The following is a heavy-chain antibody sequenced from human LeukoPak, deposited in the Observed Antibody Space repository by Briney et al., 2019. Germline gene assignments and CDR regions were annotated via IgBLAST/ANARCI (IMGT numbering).Heavy chain of an antibody. J-gene: IGHJ6*03. V-gene: IGHV7-4-1*02. D-gene: IGHD6-19*01. Sequence: ASVKVSCKASGYTFTSYAMNWVRQAPGQGPEWMGWINANTGNPTYAQGFTGRFVFSLDTSVSTAYLQISSLKAEDTAVYYCARDRIRQWLVLGSYYYYYMDVWGKGTTVTVSS. CDR2: INANTGNP. CDR3: ARDRIRQWLVLGSYYYYYMDV. CDR1: GYTFTSYA.